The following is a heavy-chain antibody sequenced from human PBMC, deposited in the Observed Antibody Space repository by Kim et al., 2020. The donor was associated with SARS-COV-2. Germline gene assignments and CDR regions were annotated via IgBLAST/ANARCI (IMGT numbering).Heavy chain of an antibody. CDR1: GFMFRSYG. CDR2: VSYDGNTK. J-gene: IGHJ6*02. D-gene: IGHD2-15*01. CDR3: VKSRYCSGEKCPSSVDYYAMDV. Sequence: GGSLRLSCAASGFMFRSYGMHWVRQAPGKGLEWVAVVSYDGNTKFYGDSVKARFTISRDNFNNTLYLQMSGLKGEDTAVYYCVKSRYCSGEKCPSSVDYYAMDVWGQGVTVTVS. V-gene: IGHV3-30*03.